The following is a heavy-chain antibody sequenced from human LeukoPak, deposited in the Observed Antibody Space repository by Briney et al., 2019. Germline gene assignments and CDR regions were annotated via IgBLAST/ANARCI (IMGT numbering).Heavy chain of an antibody. Sequence: ASVKVSCKASGYTFTSYYMHWVRQAPGQGLEWLGIINPSGGSTSYAQKFQGRVTITRDTSTSTVYMEVNSLRFEDTAVYYCARESLGSYNRVVIVARGHDAFDIWGQGTMVTVSS. V-gene: IGHV1-46*01. D-gene: IGHD3-3*01. J-gene: IGHJ3*02. CDR2: INPSGGST. CDR1: GYTFTSYY. CDR3: ARESLGSYNRVVIVARGHDAFDI.